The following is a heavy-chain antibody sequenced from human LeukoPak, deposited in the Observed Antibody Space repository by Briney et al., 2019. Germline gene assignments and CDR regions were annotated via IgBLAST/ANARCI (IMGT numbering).Heavy chain of an antibody. J-gene: IGHJ4*02. D-gene: IGHD6-13*01. Sequence: ASVKDSFKASVYTFTHYYIYWLRPAPGQGLEWMGWTNPKNGGTNYAQKFQGRVTMTSDTSISTAYMELNSLKSDDTAVYYCARRVTAASGFDYWGQGTLVTVSS. CDR1: VYTFTHYY. CDR2: TNPKNGGT. CDR3: ARRVTAASGFDY. V-gene: IGHV1-2*02.